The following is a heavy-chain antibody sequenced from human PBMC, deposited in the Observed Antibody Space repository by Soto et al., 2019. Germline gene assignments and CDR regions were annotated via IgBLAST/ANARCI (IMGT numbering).Heavy chain of an antibody. CDR2: IYYSGST. CDR1: GGPMSSYY. J-gene: IGHJ5*02. CDR3: ARYGSGSSLWFYP. D-gene: IGHD3-10*01. Sequence: SETLSLACTVSGGPMSSYYWSWIRQPPGKGLEWIGYIYYSGSTIYNPSLKSRVTISVDTSKNQFSLKLSSVTAADTAVYYCARYGSGSSLWFYPWGHGTMVTVS. V-gene: IGHV4-59*01.